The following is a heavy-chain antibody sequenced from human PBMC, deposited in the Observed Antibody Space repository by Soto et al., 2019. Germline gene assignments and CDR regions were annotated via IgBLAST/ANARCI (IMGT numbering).Heavy chain of an antibody. D-gene: IGHD3-3*01. CDR3: ARDYDFWSGYLSGHFDY. J-gene: IGHJ4*02. CDR2: IGSSSSDT. CDR1: GFTFSDYF. V-gene: IGHV3-11*06. Sequence: QVQLVESGGGLVKPGGSLRLSCAASGFTFSDYFLTWIRQAPGKGLEWVAYIGSSSSDTNYADSVKGRFTISRDNAKNSLFLQMNNLRVEDTAVYYCARDYDFWSGYLSGHFDYWGQGTLVTVSS.